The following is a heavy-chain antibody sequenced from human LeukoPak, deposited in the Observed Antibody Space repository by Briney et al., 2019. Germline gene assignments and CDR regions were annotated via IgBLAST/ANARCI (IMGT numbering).Heavy chain of an antibody. J-gene: IGHJ5*02. CDR3: AKGGYSSGWEGFPNWFDP. CDR2: ISGSGAST. CDR1: GFMFTSYD. D-gene: IGHD6-19*01. Sequence: GGSLRRSCAGSGFMFTSYDMSWVRQAPGNGLKGVSAISGSGASTDYADSGKGRFTRSTDNSKDTLDLQIKSLRAEDTAVYSCAKGGYSSGWEGFPNWFDPWGQGTLVTVSS. V-gene: IGHV3-23*01.